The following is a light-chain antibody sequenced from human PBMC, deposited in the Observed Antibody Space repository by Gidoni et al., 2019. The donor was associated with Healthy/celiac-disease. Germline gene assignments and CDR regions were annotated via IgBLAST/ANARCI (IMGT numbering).Light chain of an antibody. J-gene: IGKJ3*01. CDR1: QSVSSSY. Sequence: IVLTPSPGTLSLSPGERATLSCRASQSVSSSYLAWYQQKPGQAPRLLIDGASSRATGIPDRVSGSGSGTDFTLTISRLEPEDFAVYYCQKYGSSPLAFGPGTKVDIK. CDR3: QKYGSSPLA. CDR2: GAS. V-gene: IGKV3-20*01.